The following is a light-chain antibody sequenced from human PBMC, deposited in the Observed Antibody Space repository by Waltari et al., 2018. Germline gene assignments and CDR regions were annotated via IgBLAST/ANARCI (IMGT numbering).Light chain of an antibody. CDR3: QTGGHGTWV. CDR1: SGHSSNI. J-gene: IGLJ3*02. Sequence: QLVLTQSPSASASLGASVKLTCTLDSGHSSNIIAWHQQKPEKGPRFLMKVNSDGSHTKGDEIPDRFSGSSSGPGRYLTISSGQSEDEADYYCQTGGHGTWVFGGGTKLTVL. V-gene: IGLV4-69*01. CDR2: VNSDGSH.